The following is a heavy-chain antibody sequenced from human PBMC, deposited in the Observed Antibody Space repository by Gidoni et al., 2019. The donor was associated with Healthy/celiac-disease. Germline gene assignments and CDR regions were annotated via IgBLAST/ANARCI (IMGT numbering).Heavy chain of an antibody. D-gene: IGHD2-2*01. J-gene: IGHJ4*02. CDR3: AKDGGDLDIVVVPGNEQAFDY. V-gene: IGHV3-23*01. Sequence: EVPLLEPGVGLVRPGGSLRLSCAASGFPFSGYALRWVRQAPGKGLEWVSAISGSGGSTYDADSVKGRFTISRDNSKNTLYLQMNSLRAEETAVYYCAKDGGDLDIVVVPGNEQAFDYWGQGTLVTVSS. CDR2: ISGSGGST. CDR1: GFPFSGYA.